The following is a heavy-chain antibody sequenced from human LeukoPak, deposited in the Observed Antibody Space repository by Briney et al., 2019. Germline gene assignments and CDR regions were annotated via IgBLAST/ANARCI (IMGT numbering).Heavy chain of an antibody. D-gene: IGHD2/OR15-2a*01. V-gene: IGHV3-53*01. CDR2: IYSDGTT. Sequence: PGGSLRLSCAASGFIVSNNYMNWVRQAPGKGLEWVSIIYSDGTTYHADSVKGRFTISRDNPKNTLYLQMNSLRAEDTAVYYCTRDPFGSKGLFHSWGQGTLVSVSS. CDR1: GFIVSNNY. J-gene: IGHJ4*02. CDR3: TRDPFGSKGLFHS.